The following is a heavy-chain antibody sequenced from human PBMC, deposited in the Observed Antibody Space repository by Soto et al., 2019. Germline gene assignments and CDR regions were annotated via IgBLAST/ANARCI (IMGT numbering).Heavy chain of an antibody. J-gene: IGHJ4*02. D-gene: IGHD1-26*01. CDR1: GLTFSTYA. V-gene: IGHV3-23*01. Sequence: EVRLLESGGGLVQPGGSLRLSCAASGLTFSTYAMSWARQAPGKGLEWVATISATGSLTLYADSVRGRFTISRDNSKNTLSLQMDRLRVEDTAVYYCDGSDFWGQGTLVTVSS. CDR2: ISATGSLT. CDR3: DGSDF.